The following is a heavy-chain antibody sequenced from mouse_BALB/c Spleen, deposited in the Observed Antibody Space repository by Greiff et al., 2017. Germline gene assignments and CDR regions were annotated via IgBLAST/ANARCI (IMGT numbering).Heavy chain of an antibody. Sequence: VKLQESGPGLVQPSQSLSITCTVSGFSLTSYGVHWVRQSPGKGLEWLGVIWSGGSTDYNAAFISRLSISKDNSKSQVFFKMNSLQANDTAIYYCARSPSSYYYGSSYYAMDYWGQGTSVTVSS. V-gene: IGHV2-2*02. CDR1: GFSLTSYG. CDR2: IWSGGST. J-gene: IGHJ4*01. D-gene: IGHD1-1*01. CDR3: ARSPSSYYYGSSYYAMDY.